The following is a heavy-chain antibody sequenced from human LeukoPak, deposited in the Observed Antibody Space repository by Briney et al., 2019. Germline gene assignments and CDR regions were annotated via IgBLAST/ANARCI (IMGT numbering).Heavy chain of an antibody. Sequence: GGSLRLSCAASGFTFSSHGMHWVRQAPGKGLEWVAFIRYDGSNKYYADSVKGRFTISRDNSKNTLYLQMNSLRAEDTAVYYCAKSRVVPAAIPYYFDYWGQGTLVTVSS. D-gene: IGHD2-2*02. CDR2: IRYDGSNK. CDR3: AKSRVVPAAIPYYFDY. CDR1: GFTFSSHG. V-gene: IGHV3-30*02. J-gene: IGHJ4*02.